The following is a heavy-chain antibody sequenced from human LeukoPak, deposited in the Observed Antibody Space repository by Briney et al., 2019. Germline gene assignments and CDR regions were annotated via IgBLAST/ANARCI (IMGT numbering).Heavy chain of an antibody. Sequence: ASVKVSCKASGYTFTSDYIHWVRQAPGQGLEWMGMIYPRDGSTSYAQKFQGRVTVTRDTSMSTVHMELSGLRSEDTAVYYCARDQEGFDYWGQGTLVTVSS. CDR3: ARDQEGFDY. CDR1: GYTFTSDY. V-gene: IGHV1-46*01. CDR2: IYPRDGST. J-gene: IGHJ4*02.